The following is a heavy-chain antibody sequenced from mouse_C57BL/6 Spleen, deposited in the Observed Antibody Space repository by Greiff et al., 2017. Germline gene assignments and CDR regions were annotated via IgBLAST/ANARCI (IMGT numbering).Heavy chain of an antibody. Sequence: QVQLQQPGAELVKPGASVKMSCKASGYTFTSYWITWVKQRPGQGLEWIGDIYPGSASTNYNEKFKSKATLTVDTSSSTAYMQLSSLTSEDSAVYYCASGGSSYDYFDYWGQGTTLTVSS. CDR1: GYTFTSYW. D-gene: IGHD1-1*01. CDR2: IYPGSAST. J-gene: IGHJ2*01. V-gene: IGHV1-55*01. CDR3: ASGGSSYDYFDY.